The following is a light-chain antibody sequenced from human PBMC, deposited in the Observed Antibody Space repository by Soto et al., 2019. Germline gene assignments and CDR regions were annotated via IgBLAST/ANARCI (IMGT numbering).Light chain of an antibody. Sequence: EIVMTQSPATLSLSPGERATLSCRASQSVSSNLAWYQQKPGQAPRLLISGASTRATGIPARFSGSGSGTEFTLTISILQSEDFAVYYCQQYNNWPPYTFGQGTKLEIK. J-gene: IGKJ2*01. CDR1: QSVSSN. CDR2: GAS. V-gene: IGKV3-15*01. CDR3: QQYNNWPPYT.